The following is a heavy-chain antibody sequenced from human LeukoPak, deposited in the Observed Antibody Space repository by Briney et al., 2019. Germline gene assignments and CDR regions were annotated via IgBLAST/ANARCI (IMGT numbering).Heavy chain of an antibody. J-gene: IGHJ4*02. CDR2: IEQDGSEK. V-gene: IGHV3-7*01. CDR1: GFTFSSYW. Sequence: GGSLRLSCAASGFTFSSYWMSWVRQAPGKGLEWVANIEQDGSEKYYVDSVKGRFTTSRDNAKNSLYLQMNSLRAEDTAVYYCARDVTLLRYFDWLSYFDYWGQGTLVTVSS. D-gene: IGHD3-9*01. CDR3: ARDVTLLRYFDWLSYFDY.